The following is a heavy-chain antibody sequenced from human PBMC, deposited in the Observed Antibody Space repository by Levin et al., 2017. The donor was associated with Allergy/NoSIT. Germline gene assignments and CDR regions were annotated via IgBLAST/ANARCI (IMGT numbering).Heavy chain of an antibody. CDR1: GFTFSNYP. J-gene: IGHJ4*02. CDR3: ARHLLAARREYDD. V-gene: IGHV3-23*01. D-gene: IGHD3-3*02. Sequence: GGSLRLSCTASGFTFSNYPMSWVRQTPGKGLEWISAIGASSGTTYYTDSVKGRFTISKDYSNNILYLQMNSLRAEDTAVYYCARHLLAARREYDDWGQGALVTVSS. CDR2: IGASSGTT.